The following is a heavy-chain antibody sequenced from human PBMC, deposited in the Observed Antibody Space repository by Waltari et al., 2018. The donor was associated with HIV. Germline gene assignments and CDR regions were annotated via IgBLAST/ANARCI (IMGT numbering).Heavy chain of an antibody. CDR3: ASHPVPYCGNRRCYGGF. CDR1: GFTFVSYA. J-gene: IGHJ4*02. CDR2: ISATGATT. V-gene: IGHV3-23*01. D-gene: IGHD2-21*01. Sequence: EVQLLESGGALVQPGGSLRLSCAGSGFTFVSYAMSWVRQDPGKGLSCVSSISATGATTYYSESVKGRFTISRDNSKNTLSLQMNSLLVEDTAIYYCASHPVPYCGNRRCYGGFWGQGTLVTVSS.